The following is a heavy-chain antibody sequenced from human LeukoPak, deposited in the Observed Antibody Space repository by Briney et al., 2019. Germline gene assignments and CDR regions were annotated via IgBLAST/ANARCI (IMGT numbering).Heavy chain of an antibody. J-gene: IGHJ4*02. Sequence: GGSLRHSCAASGFTFSSYAMHWVRQAPGKGLEWVAVISYDGSNKYYADSVKGRFTISRDNSKNTLYLQMNSLRAEDTAVYYCARDIVATIGEAFDYWGQGTLVTVSS. CDR1: GFTFSSYA. CDR3: ARDIVATIGEAFDY. V-gene: IGHV3-30-3*01. D-gene: IGHD5-12*01. CDR2: ISYDGSNK.